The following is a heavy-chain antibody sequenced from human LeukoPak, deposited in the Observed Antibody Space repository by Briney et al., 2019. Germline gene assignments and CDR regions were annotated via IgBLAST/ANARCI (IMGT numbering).Heavy chain of an antibody. V-gene: IGHV3-7*01. J-gene: IGHJ3*02. CDR2: IKQDGSEK. Sequence: GGSLRLSCAASGFTFSSYWMSWVRQAPGKGLEWVANIKQDGSEKYYVDSVKGRFTFSRDNAKNSLYLQMNSLRAEDTAVYYCARDLLDYGSAFDIWGQGTMVTVSS. CDR3: ARDLLDYGSAFDI. CDR1: GFTFSSYW. D-gene: IGHD3-10*01.